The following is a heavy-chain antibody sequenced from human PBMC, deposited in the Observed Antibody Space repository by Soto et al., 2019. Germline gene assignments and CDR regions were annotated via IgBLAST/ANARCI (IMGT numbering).Heavy chain of an antibody. V-gene: IGHV3-9*01. CDR2: LSWNSGFS. D-gene: IGHD3-22*01. Sequence: PGGSLRLSCGVSGFSFYYYTMHWVRQAPGKGPEWVASLSWNSGFSGYADSVKGRFTISRDNAQSSVHLQMNNLRTEDTALYYCAKGRGTIVVTDAYDIWGQGKMVTVSS. CDR1: GFSFYYYT. J-gene: IGHJ3*02. CDR3: AKGRGTIVVTDAYDI.